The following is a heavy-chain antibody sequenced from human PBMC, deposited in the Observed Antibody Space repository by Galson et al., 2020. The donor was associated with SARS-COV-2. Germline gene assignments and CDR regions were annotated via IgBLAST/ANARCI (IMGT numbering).Heavy chain of an antibody. Sequence: SETPSPTCAVPGTSISSGSYSWNWIRPPPGKGRERIGYISHSGGTYYNPSLKSRVTISGDRSKNQFSLRLSSVTAADTAVYYCARLHYGEYAPEAFDIWGPGTRVTV. D-gene: IGHD4-17*01. CDR3: ARLHYGEYAPEAFDI. V-gene: IGHV4-30-2*01. CDR2: ISHSGGT. J-gene: IGHJ3*02. CDR1: GTSISSGSYS.